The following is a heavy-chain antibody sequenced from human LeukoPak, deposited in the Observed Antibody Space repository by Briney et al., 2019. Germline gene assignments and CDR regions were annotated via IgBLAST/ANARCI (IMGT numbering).Heavy chain of an antibody. J-gene: IGHJ4*02. CDR3: ARGCSGGSCYVFDY. D-gene: IGHD2-15*01. Sequence: GGSLRLSCAASGFTFSSYWMHWVRQAPGKGLVWVSRINSDGSSTSYADSVKGRFTISRDNAKNTLYLQMNSLRAEDTAVYYCARGCSGGSCYVFDYWGQGTLVTVSS. CDR2: INSDGSST. V-gene: IGHV3-74*01. CDR1: GFTFSSYW.